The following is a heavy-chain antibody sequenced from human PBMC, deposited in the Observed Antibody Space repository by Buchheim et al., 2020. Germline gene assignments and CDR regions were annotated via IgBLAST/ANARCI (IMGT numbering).Heavy chain of an antibody. CDR2: MNPNSGNT. J-gene: IGHJ6*03. CDR1: GYTFTSYD. D-gene: IGHD3-3*01. Sequence: QVQLVQSGAEVKKPGASVKVSCKASGYTFTSYDINWVRQATGQGLEWMGWMNPNSGNTGYAQKFQSRVTMTRNTSICIAYMELSSLRSDDTAVYYCARAPGYYDFWSGYLDYYYYYMDVWGKGTT. V-gene: IGHV1-8*01. CDR3: ARAPGYYDFWSGYLDYYYYYMDV.